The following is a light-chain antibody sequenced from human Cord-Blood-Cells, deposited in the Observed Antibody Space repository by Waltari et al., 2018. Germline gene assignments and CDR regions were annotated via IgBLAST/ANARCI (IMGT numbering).Light chain of an antibody. CDR1: QSVSSSY. CDR3: QQYGSSPLT. J-gene: IGKJ4*01. Sequence: ELALTQSPGTLSLSPAERATISYRASQSVSSSYLAWYQQKPGQAPRLLIYGASSRATGIPDRFSGSGSGTDFTLTISRLEPEDFAVYYCQQYGSSPLTFGGGTKVEIK. V-gene: IGKV3-20*01. CDR2: GAS.